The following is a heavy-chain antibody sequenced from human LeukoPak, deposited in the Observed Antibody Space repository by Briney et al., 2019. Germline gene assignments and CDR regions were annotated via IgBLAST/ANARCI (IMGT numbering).Heavy chain of an antibody. D-gene: IGHD2-2*01. J-gene: IGHJ4*02. Sequence: PSQTLSLTCTVSGGSISSGDYYWSWFRQPPGKGLEWIGYIYYSGSTYYNPSLKSRVTISVDTSKNQFSLKLSSVTAADTAVYYCARALGYCSSTSCYPDYWGRGTLVTVSS. CDR2: IYYSGST. V-gene: IGHV4-30-4*01. CDR1: GGSISSGDYY. CDR3: ARALGYCSSTSCYPDY.